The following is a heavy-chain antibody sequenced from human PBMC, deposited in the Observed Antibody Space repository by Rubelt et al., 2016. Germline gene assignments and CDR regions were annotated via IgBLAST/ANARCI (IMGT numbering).Heavy chain of an antibody. D-gene: IGHD6-19*01. CDR3: ASSSGWYTGFSF. CDR1: GFTFTSYA. V-gene: IGHV3-64*01. Sequence: VQLVESGGGVVQPGRSLRLSCAASGFTFTSYAMHWVRQAPGKGLEYISAISNNGGSTYYANSVKGRFTISRDNSKKTVYLQMGSLRPEDMATYYCASSSGWYTGFSFWGQGTLVTVSS. J-gene: IGHJ4*02. CDR2: ISNNGGST.